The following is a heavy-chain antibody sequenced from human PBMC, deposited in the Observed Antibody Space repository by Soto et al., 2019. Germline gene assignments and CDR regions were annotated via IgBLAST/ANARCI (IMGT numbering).Heavy chain of an antibody. V-gene: IGHV4-4*07. J-gene: IGHJ5*02. CDR2: IYTSGST. D-gene: IGHD2-15*01. CDR1: GGSISSYY. CDR3: ARDQRYCSGGSCYRAFDP. Sequence: SETLSLTCTVSGGSISSYYWSWIRQPAGKGLEWIGRIYTSGSTNYNPSLKSRVTMSVDTSKNQFSLRLSSVTAADTAVYYCARDQRYCSGGSCYRAFDPWGQGTLVTVSS.